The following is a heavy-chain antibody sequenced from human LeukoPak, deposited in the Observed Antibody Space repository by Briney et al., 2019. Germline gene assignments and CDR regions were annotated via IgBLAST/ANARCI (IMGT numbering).Heavy chain of an antibody. J-gene: IGHJ3*02. V-gene: IGHV4-59*01. CDR3: ARGPYSYDSSGAFDI. CDR2: TYYRGNT. D-gene: IGHD3-22*01. Sequence: SETLSLTCTVSGGSIRNFFWTWIRQSPGKGLEWIGYTYYRGNTNYNPSLKSRVTIFVDTSKNQFSLNLTSVTAADTAVYFCARGPYSYDSSGAFDIWGQGTMVTVSS. CDR1: GGSIRNFF.